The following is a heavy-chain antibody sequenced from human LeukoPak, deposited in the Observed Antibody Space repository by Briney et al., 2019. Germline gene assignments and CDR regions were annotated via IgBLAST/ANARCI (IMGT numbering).Heavy chain of an antibody. CDR2: MNPTSGNT. D-gene: IGHD2-2*01. Sequence: ASVKVSCKASGYTFSSYDINWVRQATGQGLEWMGWMNPTSGNTGYAQKFQGRVTMTRNTSISTAYMELSSLRSEDTAVYYCARGGVVVPAATDPYYYYGMDVWGQGTTVTVSS. V-gene: IGHV1-8*01. J-gene: IGHJ6*02. CDR3: ARGGVVVPAATDPYYYYGMDV. CDR1: GYTFSSYD.